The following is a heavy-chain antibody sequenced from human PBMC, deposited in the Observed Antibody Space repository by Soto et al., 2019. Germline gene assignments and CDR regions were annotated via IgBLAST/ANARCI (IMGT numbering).Heavy chain of an antibody. Sequence: QVQLQESGPGLVKPSQTLSLTCTVSGGSISSGGYYWSWIRQHPGKGLEWIGYIYYSGSTYYNPSLKSRVTISVDTSKNQFSLKLSSVTAADTAVYYCARDTFDAKDYDILTGPLGPYYYYYMDVWGKGTTVTVSS. J-gene: IGHJ6*03. CDR3: ARDTFDAKDYDILTGPLGPYYYYYMDV. D-gene: IGHD3-9*01. V-gene: IGHV4-31*03. CDR1: GGSISSGGYY. CDR2: IYYSGST.